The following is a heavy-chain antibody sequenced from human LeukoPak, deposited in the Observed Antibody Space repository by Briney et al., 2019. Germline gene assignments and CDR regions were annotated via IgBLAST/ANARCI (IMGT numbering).Heavy chain of an antibody. Sequence: SETLSLTCTDSGGSISSSSYYWGWIRQPPGKGLEWIGSIYYSGSTYYNPSLKSRVAISVDTSKNQFSLKLSSVTAADTAVYYCARVTVGALDYWGQGTLVTVSS. V-gene: IGHV4-39*07. CDR1: GGSISSSSYY. J-gene: IGHJ4*02. D-gene: IGHD1-26*01. CDR3: ARVTVGALDY. CDR2: IYYSGST.